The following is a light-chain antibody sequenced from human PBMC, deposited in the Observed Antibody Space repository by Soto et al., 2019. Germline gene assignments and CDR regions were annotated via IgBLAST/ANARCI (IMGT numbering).Light chain of an antibody. CDR3: QQYNNWPYT. CDR2: GAS. CDR1: QSVSSN. V-gene: IGKV3-15*01. Sequence: EIVMTQSPATLAVSPGQRAALSCRASQSVSSNFAWYQQKPGQAPMLLIYGASSRATGTPARFSGSGSGTEFTLTISSPQSEDFAVYYCQQYNNWPYTFGLGTKLEMK. J-gene: IGKJ2*01.